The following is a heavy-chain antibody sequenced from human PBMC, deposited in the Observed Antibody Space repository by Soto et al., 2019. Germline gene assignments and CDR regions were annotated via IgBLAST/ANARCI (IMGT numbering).Heavy chain of an antibody. Sequence: PSETLSLTCAVYGGSLSGYFWSWFRQPPGKGLEWIGEINHSGSTNYNPSLKSRVTISADTSKNQFSLKLSSVTAADTAVYYCARGNVTTVTCPFDYWGQGTLVIVSS. J-gene: IGHJ4*02. CDR1: GGSLSGYF. CDR2: INHSGST. CDR3: ARGNVTTVTCPFDY. V-gene: IGHV4-34*01. D-gene: IGHD4-17*01.